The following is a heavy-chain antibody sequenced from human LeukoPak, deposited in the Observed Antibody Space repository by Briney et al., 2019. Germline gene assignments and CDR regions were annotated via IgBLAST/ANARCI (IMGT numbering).Heavy chain of an antibody. CDR1: GGSISRNY. CDR3: ARLGGYDFWSGYFSFDY. CDR2: NYYSGST. J-gene: IGHJ4*02. Sequence: SETLSLTCTASGGSISRNYWSWIRQPPGKGLEWIGYNYYSGSTNYNPSLKSRVTMSVDTSKNQFSLKLSSVTAADTAVYYCARLGGYDFWSGYFSFDYWGQGTLVTVSS. V-gene: IGHV4-59*12. D-gene: IGHD3-3*01.